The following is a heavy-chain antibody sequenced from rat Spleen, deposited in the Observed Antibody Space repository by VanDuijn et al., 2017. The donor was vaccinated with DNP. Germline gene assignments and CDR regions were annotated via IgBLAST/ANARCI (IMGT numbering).Heavy chain of an antibody. CDR3: ARHRTSIPYYYAMDA. V-gene: IGHV5-29*01. J-gene: IGHJ4*01. CDR1: GFNFNDYW. CDR2: LSYNGGTS. Sequence: EVQLVETGGGLVQPGRSLKLSCVASGFNFNDYWMGWVRQAPAKGLEWVATLSYNGGTSYYRDSVKGRFTISRDNAQSTLYLQMDSLRSEDTATYNCARHRTSIPYYYAMDAWGQGASVTVST. D-gene: IGHD3-8*01.